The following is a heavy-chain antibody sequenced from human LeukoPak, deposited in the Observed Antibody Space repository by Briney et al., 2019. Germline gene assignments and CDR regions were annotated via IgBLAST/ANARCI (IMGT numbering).Heavy chain of an antibody. J-gene: IGHJ4*02. D-gene: IGHD6-13*01. CDR2: INHSGST. CDR3: ARGQRSYSSSWYYNY. Sequence: SETLSLTCAVYGGSFSDYYWSWIRQPPGKGLEWIGEINHSGSTNYNPSLKSRVTISVDTSKNQFSLMLSSVPAADTAVYYCARGQRSYSSSWYYNYWGQGTLVTVSS. V-gene: IGHV4-34*01. CDR1: GGSFSDYY.